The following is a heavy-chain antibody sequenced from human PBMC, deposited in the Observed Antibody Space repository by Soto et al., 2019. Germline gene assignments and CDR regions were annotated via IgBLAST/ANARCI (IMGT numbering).Heavy chain of an antibody. CDR3: AKRPRALLTFDY. Sequence: EVHLVDSGAGLVQPGGSLRLSCAASGFICSNYVMSWVRQAPGKGLVWVSAISDSGGTSYYAASVKGRCTISRDNSKNTLYLQLNSLRAEDTAIYYCAKRPRALLTFDYWGQGTLVTSSS. J-gene: IGHJ4*02. V-gene: IGHV3-23*04. CDR2: ISDSGGTS. D-gene: IGHD1-26*01. CDR1: GFICSNYV.